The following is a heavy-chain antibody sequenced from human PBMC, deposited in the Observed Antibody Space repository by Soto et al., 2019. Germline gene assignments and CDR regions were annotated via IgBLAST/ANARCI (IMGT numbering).Heavy chain of an antibody. V-gene: IGHV4-4*02. D-gene: IGHD6-6*01. CDR2: IYHSGST. CDR1: GGSISSSNW. CDR3: ARDKGYSSSSGDYYFDY. Sequence: QVQLQESGPGLVKPSGTLSLTCAVSGGSISSSNWWSWVRQPPGKGLEWIGEIYHSGSTNYNPSLKSRVTISVDKSKNQFSLKLSSVTAADTAVYYCARDKGYSSSSGDYYFDYWGQGTLVTVSS. J-gene: IGHJ4*02.